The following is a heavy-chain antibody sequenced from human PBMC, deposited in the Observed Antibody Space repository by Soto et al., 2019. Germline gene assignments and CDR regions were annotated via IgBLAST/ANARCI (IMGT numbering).Heavy chain of an antibody. J-gene: IGHJ6*03. D-gene: IGHD2-2*01. CDR3: ARDPIYCSSTSCYADYYYYMDV. Sequence: GGSLRLSCAASGFTFSSYSMNWVRQAPGKGLERVSSISSSSSYIYYADSVKGRFTISRDNAKNSLYLQMNSLRAEDTAVYYCARDPIYCSSTSCYADYYYYMDVWGKGTTVTVSS. CDR1: GFTFSSYS. V-gene: IGHV3-21*01. CDR2: ISSSSSYI.